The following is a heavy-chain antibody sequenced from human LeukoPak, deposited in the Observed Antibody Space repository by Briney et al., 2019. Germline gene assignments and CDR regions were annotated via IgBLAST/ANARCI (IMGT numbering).Heavy chain of an antibody. D-gene: IGHD4-23*01. Sequence: PGGSLRLSCAASGFTFSSYSMNGVRQAPGKGLEWVSSISSSSSYIYYADSVKGRFTISRDNAKNSLYLQMNSLRAEDTAVYYCARDLGWQLGAFDIWGQGTMVTVSS. J-gene: IGHJ3*02. V-gene: IGHV3-21*01. CDR2: ISSSSSYI. CDR1: GFTFSSYS. CDR3: ARDLGWQLGAFDI.